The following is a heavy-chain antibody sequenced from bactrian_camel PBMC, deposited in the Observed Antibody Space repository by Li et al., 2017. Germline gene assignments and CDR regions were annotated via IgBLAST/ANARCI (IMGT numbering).Heavy chain of an antibody. V-gene: IGHV3S1*01. CDR2: IDTSGST. J-gene: IGHJ6*01. CDR3: AVDPCGGSTYFLSLHKPHGY. Sequence: HVQLVESGGGSVQAGGSLRLSCGASGSIYGGACVGWLRQAAGQGREGVATIDTSGSTSYSASVKGRFTISKVNANHTLYLQMNDLKPEDTAMYYCAVDPCGGSTYFLSLHKPHGYWGQGTQVTVS. D-gene: IGHD7*01. CDR1: GSIYGGAC.